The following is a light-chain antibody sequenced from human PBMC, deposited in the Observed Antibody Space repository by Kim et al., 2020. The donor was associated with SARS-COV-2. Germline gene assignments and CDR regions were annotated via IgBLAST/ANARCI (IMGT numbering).Light chain of an antibody. J-gene: IGKJ4*01. CDR1: QGIRHD. Sequence: AIQMTQSPSSLSTSAGDRVTITCRASQGIRHDLGWSQQKPGKVPNLLSYVASSLQSGVSSRFSGSGSDTDFALSVNNLQPEDFATDYCLQDDNYPTFGGGTKLEI. CDR3: LQDDNYPT. CDR2: VAS. V-gene: IGKV1-6*01.